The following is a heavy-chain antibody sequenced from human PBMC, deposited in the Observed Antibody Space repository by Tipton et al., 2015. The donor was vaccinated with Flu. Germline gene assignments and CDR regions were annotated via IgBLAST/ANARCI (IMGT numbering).Heavy chain of an antibody. V-gene: IGHV4-59*01. D-gene: IGHD3-9*01. CDR1: GGSISSYY. Sequence: TLSLTCTVSGGSISSYYWSWIRQPPGKGLEWIGYIYYSGSTNYNPSLKSRVTISVDTSKNQFSLKLSPVTAADTAVYYCARAPHDILTGYSGSGMDVWGQGTTVTVSS. CDR2: IYYSGST. CDR3: ARAPHDILTGYSGSGMDV. J-gene: IGHJ6*02.